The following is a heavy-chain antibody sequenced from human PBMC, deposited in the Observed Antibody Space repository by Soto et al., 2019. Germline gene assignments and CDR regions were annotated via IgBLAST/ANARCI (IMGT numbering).Heavy chain of an antibody. D-gene: IGHD3-10*01. CDR2: VYCSGNT. CDR1: GASIRSGAYS. V-gene: IGHV4-30-2*01. Sequence: QLQLQQSGSGLVKPSQTLSLTCAVSGASIRSGAYSWSGVRHPPGKGMKWLRYVYCSGNTYYNPSRKRRGLLRVDRSTNQFSLKLTCVTAADTGIYYCQAAGFGAGRSGTYYVMDVGGQGTTVTFSS. CDR3: QAAGFGAGRSGTYYVMDV. J-gene: IGHJ6*02.